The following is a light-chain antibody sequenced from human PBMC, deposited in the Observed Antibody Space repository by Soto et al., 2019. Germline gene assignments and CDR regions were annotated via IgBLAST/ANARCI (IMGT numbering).Light chain of an antibody. CDR1: SSNIGSNT. CDR3: AAWDDSLNGLV. Sequence: QLVLTQPPSASGTPGQRVTISCSGSSSNIGSNTVNWYQQLPGTAPKLLIYRSNQRPSGVPDRFSGSKSGASASLAISGLQSEDEADYYCAAWDDSLNGLVFGGGTKLTVL. CDR2: RSN. V-gene: IGLV1-44*01. J-gene: IGLJ2*01.